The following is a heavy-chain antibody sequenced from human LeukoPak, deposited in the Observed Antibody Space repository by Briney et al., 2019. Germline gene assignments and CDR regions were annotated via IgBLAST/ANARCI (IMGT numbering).Heavy chain of an antibody. D-gene: IGHD4-17*01. CDR3: ARRHGDYRYYYYYYGMDV. J-gene: IGHJ6*02. Sequence: TSETLSLTCAVYGGSFSGYYWSWIRQPPGKGLEWIGEINHSGSTNYNPSLKSRVTISVDTSKNQFSLKLSSVTAADTAVYYCARRHGDYRYYYYYYGMDVWGQGTTVTVSS. CDR2: INHSGST. V-gene: IGHV4-34*01. CDR1: GGSFSGYY.